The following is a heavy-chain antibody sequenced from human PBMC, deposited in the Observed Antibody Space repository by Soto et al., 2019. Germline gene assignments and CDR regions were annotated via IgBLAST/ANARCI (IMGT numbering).Heavy chain of an antibody. CDR2: ISAYNGNT. CDR3: ARVLSIAAPHWFDP. D-gene: IGHD6-6*01. CDR1: GYTFTSYG. Sequence: ASVKVSCKASGYTFTSYGISWVLQAPGQGLEWMGWISAYNGNTNYAQKLQGRVTMTTDTSTSTAYMELRSLRSDDTAVYYCARVLSIAAPHWFDPWGQGTLVTVSS. V-gene: IGHV1-18*01. J-gene: IGHJ5*02.